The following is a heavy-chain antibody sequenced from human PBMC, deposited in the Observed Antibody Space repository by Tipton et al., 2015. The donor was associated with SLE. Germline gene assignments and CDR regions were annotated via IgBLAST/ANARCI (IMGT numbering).Heavy chain of an antibody. D-gene: IGHD4-17*01. J-gene: IGHJ4*02. CDR1: GGSINSHH. V-gene: IGHV4-59*08. CDR2: VHYSGNT. Sequence: TLSLTCTVSGGSINSHHWTWVRQPPGKGLEWIGYVHYSGNTNYNPSLESRVTISVDTSKNQFSLTLSSVTAADTAVYYCARGLWPTTVSSIYFDYWGQGTLVTVSA. CDR3: ARGLWPTTVSSIYFDY.